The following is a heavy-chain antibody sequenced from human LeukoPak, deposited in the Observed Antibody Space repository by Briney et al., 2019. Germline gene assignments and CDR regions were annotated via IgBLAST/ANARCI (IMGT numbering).Heavy chain of an antibody. CDR3: ASCGLLFGEPTRDWFDP. D-gene: IGHD3-10*01. CDR2: INPNSGGT. CDR1: GYTFTGYY. V-gene: IGHV1-2*02. Sequence: ASVKVSCKASGYTFTGYYMHWVRQAPGQGLEWMGWINPNSGGTNYAQKFQGRVTMTRDTSISTAYMELSRLRSDDTAVYYCASCGLLFGEPTRDWFDPWGQGTLVTVSS. J-gene: IGHJ5*02.